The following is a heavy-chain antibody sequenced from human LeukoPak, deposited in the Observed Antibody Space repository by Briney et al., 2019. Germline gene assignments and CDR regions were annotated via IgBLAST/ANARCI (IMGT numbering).Heavy chain of an antibody. CDR2: ISVSGGST. Sequence: PGGSLRLSCAPSGFTFSSYAMSWVRQAPGRGLEWVSAISVSGGSTYDADTVKGRFTISRDNSKNTLYLQMNSPRAEDTAVYYCAKEIAGITVAGHIDYWGQGTLVTVSS. CDR3: AKEIAGITVAGHIDY. CDR1: GFTFSSYA. V-gene: IGHV3-23*01. J-gene: IGHJ4*02. D-gene: IGHD6-19*01.